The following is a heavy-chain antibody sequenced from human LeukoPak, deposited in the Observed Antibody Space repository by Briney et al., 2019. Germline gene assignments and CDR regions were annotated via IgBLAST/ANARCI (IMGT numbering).Heavy chain of an antibody. CDR1: VYTFTSYD. CDR2: MNPNSGNT. V-gene: IGHV1-8*01. CDR3: ARRKFGYDDAFDI. Sequence: ASVRVSCKASVYTFTSYDINWVRQAPGQGLEWMGWMNPNSGNTGYAQKFQSRVTMTSNTSISTAYMELSSLRSEDTAVYYCARRKFGYDDAFDIWGQGTMVTVSS. J-gene: IGHJ3*02. D-gene: IGHD5-12*01.